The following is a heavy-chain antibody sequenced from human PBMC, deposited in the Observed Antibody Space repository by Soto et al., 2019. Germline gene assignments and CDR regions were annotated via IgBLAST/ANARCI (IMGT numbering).Heavy chain of an antibody. CDR3: AQGGEGYNFGAVY. CDR1: GGGNLRDYR. V-gene: IGHV1-69*01. CDR2: IIPKLGSA. D-gene: IGHD5-12*01. Sequence: SVKVSFKASGGGNLRDYRTTWVRRAPGQGLEWMGGIIPKLGSANYAQKFQGRVTITADESTNSVYMELRSLRSDDTAVYYCAQGGEGYNFGAVYWGQGTPVTVSS. J-gene: IGHJ4*02.